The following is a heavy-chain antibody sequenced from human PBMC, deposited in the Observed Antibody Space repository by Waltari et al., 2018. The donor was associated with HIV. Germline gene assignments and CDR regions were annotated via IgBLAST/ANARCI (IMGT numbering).Heavy chain of an antibody. Sequence: AESGGRLIQPGGSLGLSCTASNFSVSGKHVTWIGPFPGGSLDCVVVSYPDDTTHYADSVIGRFTISRAKSRTTVLLLMSGLFVDDTATYFCATGVRYYGPWGQGTRVTVST. CDR2: SYPDDTT. D-gene: IGHD3-10*01. CDR3: ATGVRYYGP. CDR1: NFSVSGKH. J-gene: IGHJ5*02. V-gene: IGHV3-53*01.